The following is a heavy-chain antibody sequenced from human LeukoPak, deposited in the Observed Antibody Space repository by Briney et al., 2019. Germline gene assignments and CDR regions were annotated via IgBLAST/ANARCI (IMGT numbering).Heavy chain of an antibody. CDR3: ARVGHPSGSYSRAFDI. CDR2: INHSGST. V-gene: IGHV4-34*01. Sequence: SETLSLTCAVYGGSFSGYYWSWIRQPPGKGLEWIGEINHSGSTNYNPSLKSRVTVSVDTSKNQFSLKLSSVTAADTAVYYCARVGHPSGSYSRAFDIWGQGTMVTVSS. D-gene: IGHD1-26*01. J-gene: IGHJ3*02. CDR1: GGSFSGYY.